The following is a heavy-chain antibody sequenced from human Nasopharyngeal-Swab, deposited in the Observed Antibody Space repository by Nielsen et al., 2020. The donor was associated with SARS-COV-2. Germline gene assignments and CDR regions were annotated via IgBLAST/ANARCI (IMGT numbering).Heavy chain of an antibody. CDR2: ISGGGDST. J-gene: IGHJ4*02. V-gene: IGHV3-23*01. CDR1: GFSFNSFA. D-gene: IGHD2-15*01. Sequence: GESLKISCAASGFSFNSFAMSWVRQAPGKGLEWVSGISGGGDSTHYADSVKGRFTISRDNSRKTLYLQMNSLRAEDTAVYYCAKDDPGDIVVVVAATHWDYWGQGTLVTVSS. CDR3: AKDDPGDIVVVVAATHWDY.